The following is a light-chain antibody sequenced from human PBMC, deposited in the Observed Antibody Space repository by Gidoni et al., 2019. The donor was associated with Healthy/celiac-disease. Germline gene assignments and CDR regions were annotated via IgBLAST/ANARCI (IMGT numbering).Light chain of an antibody. CDR3: QRSYSTPPT. J-gene: IGKJ4*01. CDR2: AAS. V-gene: IGKV1-39*01. Sequence: IQISQSPSSLSASVVDRVTITRRARQRISSYLHWYQQQPGKAPKLLIYAASSLQGGVASRFGSSGSRAAFTPTISRLQPDDFATYYRQRSYSTPPTFGAGTQLEIK. CDR1: QRISSY.